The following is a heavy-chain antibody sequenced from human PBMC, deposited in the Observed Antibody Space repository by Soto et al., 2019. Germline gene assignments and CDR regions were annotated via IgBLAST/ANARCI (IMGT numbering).Heavy chain of an antibody. D-gene: IGHD6-13*01. CDR2: ISGSGGST. J-gene: IGHJ4*02. CDR1: GFTFSNYA. Sequence: EVQLLESGGGLVQPGESLRLSCAVSGFTFSNYAMSWVRQVPGKGLEWVSTISGSGGSTYYADSVKGRFTISRDNSKNTLDLQMNGLRAEDTALYDGVKQQMRDIRAFDYWGQGTLVTVSS. V-gene: IGHV3-23*01. CDR3: VKQQMRDIRAFDY.